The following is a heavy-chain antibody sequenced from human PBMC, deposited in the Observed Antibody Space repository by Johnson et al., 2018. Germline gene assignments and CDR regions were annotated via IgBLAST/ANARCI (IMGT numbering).Heavy chain of an antibody. D-gene: IGHD3-10*01. CDR1: GFTFSSYD. CDR2: IGTAGDT. Sequence: VQLVQSGGGLVQPGGSLRLSCAASGFTFSSYDMHWVRQATGKGLEWVSAIGTAGDTYYPGSVKGRFTISRDNAKNSLYLQMDNLRAEDTAVYYCTRHYFYFDNWGQGILVTVSS. CDR3: TRHYFYFDN. V-gene: IGHV3-13*01. J-gene: IGHJ4*02.